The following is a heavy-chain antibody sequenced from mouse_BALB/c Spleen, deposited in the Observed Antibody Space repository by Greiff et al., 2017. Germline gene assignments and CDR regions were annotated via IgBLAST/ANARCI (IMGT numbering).Heavy chain of an antibody. J-gene: IGHJ4*01. CDR3: AHRYDDLYYAMDY. CDR1: GYAFTNYL. CDR2: INPGSGGT. Sequence: VQGVESGAELVRPGTSVKVSCKASGYAFTNYLIEWVKQRPGQGLEWIGVINPGSGGTNYNEKFKGKATLTADKSSSTAYMQLSSLTSDDSAVYFCAHRYDDLYYAMDYWGQGTSVTVSS. V-gene: IGHV1-54*01. D-gene: IGHD2-14*01.